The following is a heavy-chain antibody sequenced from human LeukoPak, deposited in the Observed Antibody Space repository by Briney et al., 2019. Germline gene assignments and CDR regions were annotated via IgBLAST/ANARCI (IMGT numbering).Heavy chain of an antibody. J-gene: IGHJ3*02. V-gene: IGHV3-74*01. CDR3: ARGGGDHAFDI. CDR1: GFAFSTYW. D-gene: IGHD2-21*02. Sequence: PGGSLRLSCAASGFAFSTYWIHWVRQAPGKGLVWVSRIDSDGLSTIYADSVEGRFTISRDNAKNTLYLQMNSLRAEDTAVYYCARGGGDHAFDIWAKGQWSPSLQ. CDR2: IDSDGLST.